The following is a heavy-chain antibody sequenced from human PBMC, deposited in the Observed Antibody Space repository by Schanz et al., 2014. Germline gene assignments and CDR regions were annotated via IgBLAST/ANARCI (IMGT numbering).Heavy chain of an antibody. Sequence: VQLLESGGGLVQPGGSLRLSCAASGFPFSDYFMTWIRQAPGKGLEWLSYISDSGTYTNYADSVKGRFTISRDNAKSSLYLQMNSLRVEDTAVYYCAASSGWHPSTDYWGQGTLVTVAS. CDR1: GFPFSDYF. CDR2: ISDSGTYT. CDR3: AASSGWHPSTDY. V-gene: IGHV3-11*03. J-gene: IGHJ4*02. D-gene: IGHD6-19*01.